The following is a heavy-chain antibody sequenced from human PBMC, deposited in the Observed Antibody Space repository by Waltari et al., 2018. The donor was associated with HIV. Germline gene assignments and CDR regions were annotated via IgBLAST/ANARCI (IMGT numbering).Heavy chain of an antibody. CDR2: LYGDGTT. CDR3: ARGIRYYAP. V-gene: IGHV3-53*02. D-gene: IGHD3-3*01. Sequence: VQLVQSGGGVVSPEESVRLSCAVSGTLVSDNYMSWIRQAAGKGLEWVEVLYGDGTTYYADSVKGRFCVSRDKAKNMFFLQMDYPRGADSATYFCARGIRYYAPWGQGVLVSVS. CDR1: GTLVSDNY. J-gene: IGHJ5*02.